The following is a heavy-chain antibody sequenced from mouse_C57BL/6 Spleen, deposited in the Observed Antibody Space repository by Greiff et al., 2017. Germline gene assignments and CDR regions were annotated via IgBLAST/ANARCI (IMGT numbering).Heavy chain of an antibody. D-gene: IGHD2-4*01. CDR3: ARHDYDGPWFAY. Sequence: VQLQPSGPELVKPGASVKMSCKASGYTFTDYNMHWVKQSHGKSLEWIGYLNPYNGGTSYNQKFKGKATLTVNKSSSTAYMELRSLTSEDSAVYYCARHDYDGPWFAYWGQGTLVTVSA. CDR2: LNPYNGGT. V-gene: IGHV1-22*01. CDR1: GYTFTDYN. J-gene: IGHJ3*01.